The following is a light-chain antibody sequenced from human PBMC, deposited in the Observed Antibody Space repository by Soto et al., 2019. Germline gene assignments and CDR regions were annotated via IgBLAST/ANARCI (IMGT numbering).Light chain of an antibody. J-gene: IGKJ1*01. Sequence: DIQMTQSPSTLSASVGDSVTITCRASQSITIWLAWYQQKPGKAPKLLIYDASSLEGGVSSRFSGSGSGTEFTLTISGLQPDDFSTYDCQQYNSFSWTFGKGINVETK. CDR3: QQYNSFSWT. CDR1: QSITIW. CDR2: DAS. V-gene: IGKV1-5*01.